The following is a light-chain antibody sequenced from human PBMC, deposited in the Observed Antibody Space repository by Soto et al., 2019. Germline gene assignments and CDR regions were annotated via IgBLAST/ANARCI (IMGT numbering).Light chain of an antibody. J-gene: IGLJ2*01. CDR3: SSYRGSSTLT. CDR1: SSDVGAYDY. Sequence: QSVLTQPASVSGSPGQSITISCTGTSSDVGAYDYVSWYQQHPGKAPKLIIYEVTYRPSGVSNRFSGSQSGNTASLTISGLQAEDEAHYYCSSYRGSSTLTFGGGTKLTVL. CDR2: EVT. V-gene: IGLV2-14*01.